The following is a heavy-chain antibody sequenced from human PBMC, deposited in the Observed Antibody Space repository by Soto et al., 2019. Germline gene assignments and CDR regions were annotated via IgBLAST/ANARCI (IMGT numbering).Heavy chain of an antibody. Sequence: QLQLQESGPGLVEPSETLSLTCTVSGGSISSSSYYWGWIRQPPGKGLEWIGSIYYSGSTYYNPSLKSRVTISVDTSKNQFSLKLSSVTAADTAVYYCASPKIAFYNWFDPWGQGTLVTVSS. CDR1: GGSISSSSYY. J-gene: IGHJ5*02. CDR3: ASPKIAFYNWFDP. D-gene: IGHD3-3*02. V-gene: IGHV4-39*01. CDR2: IYYSGST.